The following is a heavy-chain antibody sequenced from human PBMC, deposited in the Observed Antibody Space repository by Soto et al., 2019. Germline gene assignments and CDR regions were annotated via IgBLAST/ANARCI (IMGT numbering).Heavy chain of an antibody. CDR1: GFTFSSYA. CDR2: ISYDGSNK. J-gene: IGHJ4*02. CDR3: ARDLPLDDILTGYFDY. Sequence: GSLRLSCAASGFTFSSYAMHWVRQAPGKGLEWVAVISYDGSNKYYADSVKGRFTISRDNSKNTLYLQMNSLRAEDTAVYYCARDLPLDDILTGYFDYWGQGTLVTVSS. V-gene: IGHV3-30-3*01. D-gene: IGHD3-9*01.